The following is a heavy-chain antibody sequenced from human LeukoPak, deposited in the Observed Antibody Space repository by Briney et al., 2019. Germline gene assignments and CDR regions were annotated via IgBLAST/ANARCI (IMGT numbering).Heavy chain of an antibody. CDR3: ARGPENNLQQTRNYYMDV. Sequence: PGATVKVSCKASGYTFTGYGISWVRQAPGQGLEWMGWMNPNSGNTGYAQKFQGRVTITRNTSISTAYMELSSLRSEDTAVYYCARGPENNLQQTRNYYMDVWGKGTTVTVSS. D-gene: IGHD1-1*01. J-gene: IGHJ6*03. CDR1: GYTFTGYG. CDR2: MNPNSGNT. V-gene: IGHV1-8*03.